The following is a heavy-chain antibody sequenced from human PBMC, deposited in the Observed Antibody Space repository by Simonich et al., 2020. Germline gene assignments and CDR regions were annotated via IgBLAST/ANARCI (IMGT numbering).Heavy chain of an antibody. CDR1: GGSFSGYY. D-gene: IGHD3-3*01. CDR3: ARRGYYNFWSGYEYFQH. J-gene: IGHJ1*01. V-gene: IGHV4-34*01. Sequence: QVQLQQWGAGLLKPSETLSLTCAVYGGSFSGYYWSWIRQPPGKGLGWIGEINHSGSTNYNPSLKSRVTISVDTSKNQFSLKLSSVTAADTAVYYCARRGYYNFWSGYEYFQHWGQGTLVTVSS. CDR2: INHSGST.